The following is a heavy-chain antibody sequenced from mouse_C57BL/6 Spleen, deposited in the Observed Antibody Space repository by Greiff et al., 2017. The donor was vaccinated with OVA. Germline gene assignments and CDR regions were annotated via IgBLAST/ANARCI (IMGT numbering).Heavy chain of an antibody. D-gene: IGHD1-1*01. V-gene: IGHV10-1*01. CDR3: VRHYYGSSRGFAY. CDR2: IRSKSNNYAT. J-gene: IGHJ3*01. CDR1: GFSFNTYA. Sequence: EVQVVESGGGLVQPKGSLKLSCAASGFSFNTYAMNWVRQAPGKGLEWVARIRSKSNNYATYYADSVKDRFTISRDDSESMLYLQMNNLKTEDTAMYYCVRHYYGSSRGFAYWGQGTLVTVSA.